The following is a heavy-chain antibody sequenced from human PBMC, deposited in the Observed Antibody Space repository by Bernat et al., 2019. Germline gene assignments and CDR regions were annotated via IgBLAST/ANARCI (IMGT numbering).Heavy chain of an antibody. CDR1: GFTFSNYG. CDR3: ESDRKVGATAQDI. CDR2: TSYDGNYK. J-gene: IGHJ4*02. D-gene: IGHD1-26*01. V-gene: IGHV3-30*03. Sequence: QVQLVESGGGVVLPGRSLTLSCATSGFTFSNYGIHWVCQAPGKGLAWVAFTSYDGNYKYYADAVKGRITISRETSNNTVILQMNSLRGEDTAVYFCESDRKVGATAQDIWSEGSLVSIST.